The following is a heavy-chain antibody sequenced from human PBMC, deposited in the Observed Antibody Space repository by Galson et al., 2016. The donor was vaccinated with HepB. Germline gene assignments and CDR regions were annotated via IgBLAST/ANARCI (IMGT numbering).Heavy chain of an antibody. CDR3: AREFFERAGPNYFDY. D-gene: IGHD6-19*01. V-gene: IGHV3-30*03. CDR1: GFTFSQYG. J-gene: IGHJ4*02. CDR2: IAYDGSIK. Sequence: SLRLSCAASGFTFSQYGMHWVRQAPGKGLEWVAVIAYDGSIKHYADSVKGRFTVSRDNSSNTLDLQVDSLRAEDTAVYYCAREFFERAGPNYFDYWGQGAPVTVSS.